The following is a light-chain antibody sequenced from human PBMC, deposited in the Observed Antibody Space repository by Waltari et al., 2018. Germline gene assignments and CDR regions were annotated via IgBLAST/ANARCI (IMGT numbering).Light chain of an antibody. CDR2: AAS. CDR1: QGIRND. J-gene: IGKJ2*01. Sequence: AIQITQSPSSLSASVGDRVTITCRARQGIRNDLGWYQQKPGKAPKLLSYAASSLQTGVPSRFSGSGSGTDFTLTISSLQPEDFATYYCLQDYNYPYTFGQGTKLEIK. CDR3: LQDYNYPYT. V-gene: IGKV1-6*01.